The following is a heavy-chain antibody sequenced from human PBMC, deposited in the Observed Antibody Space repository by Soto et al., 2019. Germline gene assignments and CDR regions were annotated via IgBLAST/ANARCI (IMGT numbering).Heavy chain of an antibody. V-gene: IGHV3-30*02. CDR1: GFTFSNYG. J-gene: IGHJ3*02. CDR2: IWYDGSSE. D-gene: IGHD3-3*01. CDR3: AKPLGSGYADAFNM. Sequence: PGGSLRLSCAASGFTFSNYGVHWVRQAPGKGLEWVAVIWYDGSSEYYTESVKGRFTISRDNSKNTLYLQMNSLRAEDTAVYYCAKPLGSGYADAFNMWGRGTMVTVSS.